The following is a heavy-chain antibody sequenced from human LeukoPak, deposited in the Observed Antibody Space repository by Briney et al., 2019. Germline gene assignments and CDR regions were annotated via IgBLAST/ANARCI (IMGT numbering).Heavy chain of an antibody. D-gene: IGHD6-19*01. V-gene: IGHV3-48*03. CDR2: ISSSGSTI. CDR3: ARDRSSGWSRVFDY. Sequence: GGSLRLSCAASGFTFSSYEMNWVRQAPGKGLEWVSYISSSGSTIYYADSVKGRFTISRDNAKNSLYLQMHSLRAEDTAVYYCARDRSSGWSRVFDYWGQGTLVTVSS. J-gene: IGHJ4*02. CDR1: GFTFSSYE.